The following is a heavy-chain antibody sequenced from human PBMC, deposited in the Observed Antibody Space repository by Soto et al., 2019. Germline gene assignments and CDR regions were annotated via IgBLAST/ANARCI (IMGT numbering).Heavy chain of an antibody. CDR2: IDFRRGST. Sequence: GGSLRLSCAASGFTLSIYSMSWVRQAPGKGLEWVSSIDFRRGSTYYADSVKGRFTISRDNTKNSVFLQLNSLRAEDTAVYYCASQEAEPPPYYFAFWGQGTLVTVSS. V-gene: IGHV3-21*01. CDR3: ASQEAEPPPYYFAF. J-gene: IGHJ4*02. CDR1: GFTLSIYS. D-gene: IGHD1-1*01.